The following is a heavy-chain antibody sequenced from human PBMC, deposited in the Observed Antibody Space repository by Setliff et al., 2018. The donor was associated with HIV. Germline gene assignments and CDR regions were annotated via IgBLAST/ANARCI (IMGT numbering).Heavy chain of an antibody. D-gene: IGHD6-19*01. CDR2: IYTSGSV. CDR3: ARSPRIGVAGEFEY. J-gene: IGHJ4*02. Sequence: PSETLSLTCTVSGGSISSYYWSWIRQPPGKGLEWIGYIYTSGSVNYTPSLNSRVTISVDTSKNQFSLKVNSVTAADTAVYYCARSPRIGVAGEFEYWGQGTLVTVSS. V-gene: IGHV4-4*09. CDR1: GGSISSYY.